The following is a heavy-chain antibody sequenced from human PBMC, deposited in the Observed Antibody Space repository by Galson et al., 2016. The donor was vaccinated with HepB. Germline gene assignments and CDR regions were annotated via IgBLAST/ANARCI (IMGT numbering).Heavy chain of an antibody. D-gene: IGHD2-2*01. J-gene: IGHJ5*01. V-gene: IGHV3-30*04. CDR1: GFTFSTYT. CDR2: ISYDGSTT. CDR3: VREGGCDSCQSGGFDS. Sequence: SLRLSCAASGFTFSTYTMHWLRQAPGKGLEWVALISYDGSTTHYADSVTGRFTVSRDSSKSTLYLQMNSLRVDDTAVYYCVREGGCDSCQSGGFDSWGQGTLVTVSS.